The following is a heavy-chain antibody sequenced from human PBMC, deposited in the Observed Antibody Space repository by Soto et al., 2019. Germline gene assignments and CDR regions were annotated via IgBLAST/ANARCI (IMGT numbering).Heavy chain of an antibody. Sequence: QVQLVESGGGVVQPGRSLRLSCAASGFTFSSYAMHWVRQAPGKGLEGVAVISYDGSNKYYADSVKGRFTISRDNSKNTLYLQMNSLRAEDTAVYYCARVDYDFWSGYYSPFDYWGQGTLVTVSS. CDR2: ISYDGSNK. V-gene: IGHV3-30-3*01. J-gene: IGHJ4*02. D-gene: IGHD3-3*01. CDR1: GFTFSSYA. CDR3: ARVDYDFWSGYYSPFDY.